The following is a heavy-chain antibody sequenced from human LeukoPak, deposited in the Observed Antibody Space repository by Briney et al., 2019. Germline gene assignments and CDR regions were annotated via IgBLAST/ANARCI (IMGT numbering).Heavy chain of an antibody. J-gene: IGHJ1*01. Sequence: GGSLRLSCAASVFTFSSYWMNWARQAPGKGLEWVASINHNGNVNYYGDSVKGRFTISRDNAKNSLYLQMNSLRAEDTAVYYCARYWDLDYGDYEYFQHWGQGTLVTVSS. CDR2: INHNGNVN. D-gene: IGHD4-17*01. V-gene: IGHV3-7*01. CDR3: ARYWDLDYGDYEYFQH. CDR1: VFTFSSYW.